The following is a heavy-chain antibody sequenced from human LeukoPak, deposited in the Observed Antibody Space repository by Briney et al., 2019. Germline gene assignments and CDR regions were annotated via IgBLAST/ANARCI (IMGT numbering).Heavy chain of an antibody. CDR2: IYSGGST. V-gene: IGHV3-66*01. D-gene: IGHD6-19*01. J-gene: IGHJ4*02. CDR3: ARVIAVAATISDHFDY. Sequence: GGSLRLSCAASGFTVSSNYMSWVRQAPGKGLEWVSVIYSGGSTYYADSVKGRFTISRDNSKNTLYLQMNSLRAEDTAVYYCARVIAVAATISDHFDYWGQGTLVTVSS. CDR1: GFTVSSNY.